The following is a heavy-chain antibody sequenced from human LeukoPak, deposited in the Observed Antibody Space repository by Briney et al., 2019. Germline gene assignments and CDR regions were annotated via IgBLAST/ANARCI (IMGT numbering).Heavy chain of an antibody. Sequence: GGSLRLSCAASGFTVSSNYMYWVRQAPGKGLEWVSVIYSGGSTYYADSVKGRFTISGDNSKNTLYLQMNSLRAEDTAVYYCARDGGWYAAFHHWGQGTLVTVSS. CDR1: GFTVSSNY. J-gene: IGHJ4*02. CDR2: IYSGGST. V-gene: IGHV3-53*01. D-gene: IGHD6-19*01. CDR3: ARDGGWYAAFHH.